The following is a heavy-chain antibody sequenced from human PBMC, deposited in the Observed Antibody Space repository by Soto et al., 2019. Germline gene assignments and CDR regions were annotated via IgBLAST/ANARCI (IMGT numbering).Heavy chain of an antibody. Sequence: GGSLRLSCTASGFTFANYAMHWVRQAPGKGLEWVANINHDESEKFYVGSVKGRFTISRDNAKNSLYLQMNSLRAEDTAVYYCVRDLTGTIGLNWGQGTLVTVSS. CDR2: INHDESEK. CDR1: GFTFANYA. D-gene: IGHD1-7*01. J-gene: IGHJ4*02. CDR3: VRDLTGTIGLN. V-gene: IGHV3-7*01.